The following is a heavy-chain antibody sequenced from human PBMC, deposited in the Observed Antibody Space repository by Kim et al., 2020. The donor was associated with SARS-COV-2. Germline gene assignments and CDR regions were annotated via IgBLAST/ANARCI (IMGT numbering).Heavy chain of an antibody. D-gene: IGHD3-22*01. CDR3: ARLPSMILNWFDP. V-gene: IGHV5-10-1*01. CDR2: IDPSDSYT. J-gene: IGHJ5*02. Sequence: GESLKISCRGSGYSFTSYWISWVRQMPGKGLEWMGRIDPSDSYTNYSPSFQGHVTISADKSISTAYLQWSSLKASDTAMYYCARLPSMILNWFDPWVQGTLVTVSS. CDR1: GYSFTSYW.